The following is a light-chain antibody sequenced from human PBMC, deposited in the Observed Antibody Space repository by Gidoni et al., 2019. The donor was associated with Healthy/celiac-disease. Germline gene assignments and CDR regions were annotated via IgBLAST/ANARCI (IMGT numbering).Light chain of an antibody. Sequence: DIVFTQSQGTLSLSPGVSATLSCRASQSVSSSYLAWYQQKPGQAPRLLIYGASSRATGIPDRFSGSGSGTDFTLTISRLEPGDFAVYYCQQYGRSSWTFGQGTKVEIK. CDR1: QSVSSSY. CDR3: QQYGRSSWT. J-gene: IGKJ1*01. V-gene: IGKV3-20*01. CDR2: GAS.